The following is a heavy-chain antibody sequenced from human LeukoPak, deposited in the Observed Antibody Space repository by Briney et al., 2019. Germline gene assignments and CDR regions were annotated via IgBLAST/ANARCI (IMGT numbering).Heavy chain of an antibody. CDR1: GFTFSSYD. V-gene: IGHV3-13*01. J-gene: IGHJ4*02. D-gene: IGHD6-13*01. Sequence: GGSLRLSCAASGFTFSSYDMHWVRQATGKGLEWVSAIGTAGDTYYPGSVKGRFTISRENAKNTLYLQMNNLRAGDTALYYCARGGRGSSWYEKWGQGTLVAVSS. CDR2: IGTAGDT. CDR3: ARGGRGSSWYEK.